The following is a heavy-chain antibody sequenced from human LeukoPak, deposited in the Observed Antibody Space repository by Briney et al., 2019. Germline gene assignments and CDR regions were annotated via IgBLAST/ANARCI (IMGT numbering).Heavy chain of an antibody. CDR2: LYSGGST. CDR3: ARSYSNHLFGMDV. V-gene: IGHV3-66*01. J-gene: IGHJ6*02. Sequence: GGSLRLSCVASGFIVSSYYMTWVRQAPGKGLEWVSVLYSGGSTYYADSVKGRVAISRDNSKNTVFLQMSSVRAEDTAVYYCARSYSNHLFGMDVWGQGTTVTVTS. CDR1: GFIVSSYY. D-gene: IGHD4-11*01.